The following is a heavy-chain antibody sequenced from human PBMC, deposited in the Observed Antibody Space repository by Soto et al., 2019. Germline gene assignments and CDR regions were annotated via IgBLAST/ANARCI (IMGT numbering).Heavy chain of an antibody. D-gene: IGHD2-15*01. CDR2: ISANNGNT. CDR1: GYTFTSYG. CDR3: ARAYSPGLFDP. Sequence: QVQLVQSGAEVKKPGASVKVSCKASGYTFTSYGISWVRQAPGQGLEWMGWISANNGNTKYAQNLKGRVTMTTDTSTSTAYMELRSLRSHDTAVYFCARAYSPGLFDPWGQGTLVTVSS. V-gene: IGHV1-18*01. J-gene: IGHJ5*02.